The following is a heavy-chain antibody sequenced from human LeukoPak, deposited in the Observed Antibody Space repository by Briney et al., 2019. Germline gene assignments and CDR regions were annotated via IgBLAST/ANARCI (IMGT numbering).Heavy chain of an antibody. CDR3: ARDYPRYLGWFDP. CDR1: GYTFTTDA. D-gene: IGHD3-9*01. CDR2: INAGNGNT. V-gene: IGHV1-3*01. J-gene: IGHJ5*02. Sequence: ASVRVSSAASGYTFTTDAMHSGRQAPGQRLEWRGWINAGNGNTKYSQKFQGRVTITADKSTSTAYMELSSLRSEDTAVYYCARDYPRYLGWFDPWGQGTLVTVSS.